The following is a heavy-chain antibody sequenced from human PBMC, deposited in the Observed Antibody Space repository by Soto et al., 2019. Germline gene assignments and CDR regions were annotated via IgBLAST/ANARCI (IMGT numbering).Heavy chain of an antibody. CDR2: IKQDGSEK. V-gene: IGHV3-7*03. D-gene: IGHD3-22*01. CDR3: ARDYVPDYYDRSGRHWYFDL. J-gene: IGHJ2*01. Sequence: PAGSLTLSCAASGFTFSSYWMSWVRQAPGKGLGWVANIKQDGSEKYYVDSVKGRFTISRDNAKNSLYLQMNSLRAEDTAVYYCARDYVPDYYDRSGRHWYFDLWGRGTLVTVSS. CDR1: GFTFSSYW.